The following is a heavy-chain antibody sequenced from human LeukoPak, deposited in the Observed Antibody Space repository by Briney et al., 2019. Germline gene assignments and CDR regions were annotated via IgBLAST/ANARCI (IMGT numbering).Heavy chain of an antibody. J-gene: IGHJ4*02. D-gene: IGHD3-10*01. CDR1: GYTFTGYY. CDR2: INPNSGGT. V-gene: IGHV1-2*02. Sequence: ASVKVSCKASGYTFTGYYMHWVRQAPGQGLEWMGWINPNSGGTNYAQEFQGRVTMTRDTSISTAYMELSRLRSDDTAVYYCARGPHGSGIIWGQGTLVTVSS. CDR3: ARGPHGSGII.